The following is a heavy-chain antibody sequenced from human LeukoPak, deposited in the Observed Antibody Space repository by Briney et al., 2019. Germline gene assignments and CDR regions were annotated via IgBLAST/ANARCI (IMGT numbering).Heavy chain of an antibody. J-gene: IGHJ4*02. CDR1: GYSISSGYY. V-gene: IGHV4-38-2*02. D-gene: IGHD3-22*01. CDR2: IYHSGST. Sequence: SETLSLTCTVSGYSISSGYYWGWIRPPPGKGLEWIGSIYHSGSTYYNPSLKSRVTISVDTSKNQFSLKLSSVTAADTAVYYCARDTADSSGYRWDYWGQGTLVTVSS. CDR3: ARDTADSSGYRWDY.